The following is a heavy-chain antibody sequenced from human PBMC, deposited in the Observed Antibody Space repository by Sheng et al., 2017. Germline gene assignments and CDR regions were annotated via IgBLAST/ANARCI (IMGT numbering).Heavy chain of an antibody. CDR3: AREIIASAGVDY. J-gene: IGHJ4*02. Sequence: QVQLVQSGAEMQKPGASVKVSCKASGYSFTAYCIYWVRQAPGQGLEWMGRINPNSGDTNYAQKFQGRVTMTRDTSMSTAYMELTRLTSDDTAVYYCAREIIASAGVDYWGQGTLVAVSS. CDR2: INPNSGDT. D-gene: IGHD6-13*01. V-gene: IGHV1-2*06. CDR1: GYSFTAYC.